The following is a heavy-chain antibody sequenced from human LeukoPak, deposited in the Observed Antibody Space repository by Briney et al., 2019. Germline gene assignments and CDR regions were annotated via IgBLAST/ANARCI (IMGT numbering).Heavy chain of an antibody. CDR1: GYTFTGYY. CDR2: INPNSGGT. CDR3: ARGTPGTYSIRYLGTFDI. D-gene: IGHD1-26*01. Sequence: ASVKVSCKASGYTFTGYYMHWVRQAPGQGLEWMGWINPNSGGTNYAQKFQGRVTMTRDTSISTAYMELSRLRSDDTAVYYCARGTPGTYSIRYLGTFDIWGQGTMVTVSS. J-gene: IGHJ3*02. V-gene: IGHV1-2*02.